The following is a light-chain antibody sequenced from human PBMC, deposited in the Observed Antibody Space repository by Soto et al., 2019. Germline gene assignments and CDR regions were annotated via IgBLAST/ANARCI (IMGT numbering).Light chain of an antibody. CDR3: QSYDTSLSGSV. CDR1: SSNIGAGYD. Sequence: QSALTQPPSVSGVPGQRVTISCTGSSSNIGAGYDVHWYQQLPGTAPKLLIYANSNRPSGVPDRFSGSKSGTSASLAITGLQAEDEADYYCQSYDTSLSGSVFGGGTKLTVL. CDR2: ANS. V-gene: IGLV1-40*01. J-gene: IGLJ2*01.